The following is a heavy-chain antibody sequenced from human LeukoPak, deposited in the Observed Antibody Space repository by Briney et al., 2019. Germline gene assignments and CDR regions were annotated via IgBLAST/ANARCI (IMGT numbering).Heavy chain of an antibody. CDR2: IYPGDSDT. CDR3: VRPNRGALFDY. V-gene: IGHV5-51*01. CDR1: GDSFTNYW. J-gene: IGHJ4*02. D-gene: IGHD1-14*01. Sequence: GQSLQLSCQVSGDSFTNYWIGWARQMPGKGVEWMGIIYPGDSDTKYSPSFQGDVTISADKSITTAYLQWRSLKASDTAIYYCVRPNRGALFDYWGQGALVTVSS.